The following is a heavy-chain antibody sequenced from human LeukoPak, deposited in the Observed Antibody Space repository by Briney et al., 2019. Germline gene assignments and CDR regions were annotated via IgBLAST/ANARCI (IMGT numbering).Heavy chain of an antibody. V-gene: IGHV3-23*01. D-gene: IGHD2-15*01. J-gene: IGHJ4*02. CDR3: TKVTSTGSCYQSDY. CDR1: GFTFSSYG. Sequence: PGGSLRLSCAASGFTFSSYGMTWVRQAPGKGLEWISGLSSGGGSPYYADSVKGRFTISRDNSKNTLFLQMNSLRAEDTATYYCTKVTSTGSCYQSDYWGQGTLVTVSS. CDR2: LSSGGGSP.